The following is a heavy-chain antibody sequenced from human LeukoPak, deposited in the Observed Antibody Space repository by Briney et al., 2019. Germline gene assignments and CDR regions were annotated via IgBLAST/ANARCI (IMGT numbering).Heavy chain of an antibody. CDR2: ISVYNGNT. Sequence: ASVNVSCKSSGYTYNIHGVTWVRQAPGQGREWMGWISVYNGNTNYVQKLQGRVKMTTATSTSTAYMELNSLRSDDTAVYYCARSSSITAAGTVYFDSWGQGTLVSVSS. J-gene: IGHJ4*02. D-gene: IGHD6-13*01. V-gene: IGHV1-18*01. CDR1: GYTYNIHG. CDR3: ARSSSITAAGTVYFDS.